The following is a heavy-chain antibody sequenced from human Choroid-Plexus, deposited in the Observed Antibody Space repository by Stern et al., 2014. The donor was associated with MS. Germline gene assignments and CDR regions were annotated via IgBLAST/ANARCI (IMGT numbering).Heavy chain of an antibody. CDR3: AKDRQYLTYFFDH. D-gene: IGHD2-8*01. CDR2: VSYDGSNK. Sequence: VQLVESGGGVVQPGRPLRLSCAASGFTFGSCAMHWVRPAPGEGLGWGAGVSYDGSNKYYADSVKGRFTVSRDNSQNTLYMQMSSLRAEDTAVYYCAKDRQYLTYFFDHWGQGSLVTVSS. V-gene: IGHV3-30*18. CDR1: GFTFGSCA. J-gene: IGHJ5*02.